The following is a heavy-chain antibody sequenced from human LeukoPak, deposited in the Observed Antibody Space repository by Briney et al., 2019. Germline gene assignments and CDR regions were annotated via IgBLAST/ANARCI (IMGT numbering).Heavy chain of an antibody. CDR2: IRSKAYGGTT. CDR3: TRDHSSGWYDYY. Sequence: GGSLRLSCAASGFTFSSYAMSWVRQAPGKGLEWVGFIRSKAYGGTTEYAASVKGRLTISRDDSKSIAYLQMNSLKTEDTAVYYCTRDHSSGWYDYYWGQGTLVTVSS. V-gene: IGHV3-49*04. J-gene: IGHJ4*02. CDR1: GFTFSSYA. D-gene: IGHD6-19*01.